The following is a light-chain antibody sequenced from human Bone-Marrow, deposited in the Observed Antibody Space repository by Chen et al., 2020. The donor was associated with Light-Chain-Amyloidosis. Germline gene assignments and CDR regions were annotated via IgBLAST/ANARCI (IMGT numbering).Light chain of an antibody. CDR1: RSNLGAGYD. Sequence: QSVLTQPPSMSEAPGQRVTISCTGSRSNLGAGYDVHWYQQLPGTSPKLLIYDSDIRPSGVPDRFSASKSGTSASLSITGLQVADEADYYCQSYDTALLSLVFGVGTKLTV. CDR3: QSYDTALLSLV. V-gene: IGLV1-40*01. CDR2: DSD. J-gene: IGLJ2*01.